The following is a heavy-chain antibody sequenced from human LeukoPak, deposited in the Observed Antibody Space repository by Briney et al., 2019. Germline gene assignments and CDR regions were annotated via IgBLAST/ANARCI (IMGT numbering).Heavy chain of an antibody. CDR3: AKATIAARFVGYYFGY. V-gene: IGHV3-43D*03. CDR2: ISWDGGST. Sequence: GGSLRLSCAASGFTFDDYAMHWVRQAPGKGLEWVSLISWDGGSTYYADSVKGRFTISRDNSKNSLYLQMNSLRAEDTALYYCAKATIAARFVGYYFGYWGQGTLVTVSS. CDR1: GFTFDDYA. D-gene: IGHD6-6*01. J-gene: IGHJ4*02.